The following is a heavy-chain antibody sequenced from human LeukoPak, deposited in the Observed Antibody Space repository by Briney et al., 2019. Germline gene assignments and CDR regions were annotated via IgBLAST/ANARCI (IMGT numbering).Heavy chain of an antibody. V-gene: IGHV3-33*08. CDR3: ASLGSSWYIIN. D-gene: IGHD6-13*01. J-gene: IGHJ4*02. CDR1: GFTFSSYA. CDR2: IWHDGSNK. Sequence: GGSLRLSCAASGFTFSSYAMSWVRQAPGKGLEWVAIIWHDGSNKYYADSVKGRFTISRDNSKNTLYLQMSSLRAEDTAVYYCASLGSSWYIINWGQGTLVTVSS.